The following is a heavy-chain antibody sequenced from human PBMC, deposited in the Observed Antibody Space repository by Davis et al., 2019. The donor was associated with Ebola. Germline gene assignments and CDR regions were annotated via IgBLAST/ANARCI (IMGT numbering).Heavy chain of an antibody. CDR2: ISGAGYNT. J-gene: IGHJ2*01. CDR1: GFTFRNYA. D-gene: IGHD4-17*01. V-gene: IGHV3-23*01. Sequence: PGGSLRLSCEASGFTFRNYAMNWVRQGPGQGLEWVSGISGAGYNTYHADSVKGRFTISRDNSKNTPYLQMNSLRVEDTAVYFCARDHRHNDYGDYQPSYWYFDLWGRGTLVTVSS. CDR3: ARDHRHNDYGDYQPSYWYFDL.